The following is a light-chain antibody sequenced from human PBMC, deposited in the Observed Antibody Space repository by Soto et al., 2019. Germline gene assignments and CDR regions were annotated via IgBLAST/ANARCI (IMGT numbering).Light chain of an antibody. CDR1: QSINKW. J-gene: IGKJ1*01. V-gene: IGKV1-5*01. CDR3: QQYSSYSPWT. Sequence: DIQMTPSPATLSAAIGESVTIPCRASQSINKWLAWHQQKPCKAHKLMLYDASSLQSGAPPRFSGSGSGTEFTLTIRSRQPDDIATYYGQQYSSYSPWTFGEGTKVDIK. CDR2: DAS.